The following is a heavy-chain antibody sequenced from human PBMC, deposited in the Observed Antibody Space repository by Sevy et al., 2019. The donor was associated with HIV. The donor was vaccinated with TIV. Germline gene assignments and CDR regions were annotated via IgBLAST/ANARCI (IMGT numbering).Heavy chain of an antibody. CDR1: GFTVSSNY. Sequence: GGFLRLSCAASGFTVSSNYMSWVRQAPGKGLEWVSVIYSGGSTYYADSVKGRFTISRDNSKNTLYLQMNSLRAEDTAVYYCARSSHVNLRELLRYFDYWGQGTLVTVSS. CDR2: IYSGGST. D-gene: IGHD1-26*01. CDR3: ARSSHVNLRELLRYFDY. J-gene: IGHJ4*02. V-gene: IGHV3-66*01.